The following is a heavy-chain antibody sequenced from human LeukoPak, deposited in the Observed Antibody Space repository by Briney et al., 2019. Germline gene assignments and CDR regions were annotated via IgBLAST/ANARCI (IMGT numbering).Heavy chain of an antibody. CDR2: INHSGST. CDR1: GGSFSGYY. Sequence: PSETLSLTCAVYGGSFSGYYWSWIRQPPGKGLEWIGEINHSGSTNYNPSLKSRVTISVDTSKNQFSLKLSSVTAADTAVYYCARDRTGTNDYWGQGTLVTVSS. V-gene: IGHV4-34*01. J-gene: IGHJ4*02. CDR3: ARDRTGTNDY. D-gene: IGHD1-1*01.